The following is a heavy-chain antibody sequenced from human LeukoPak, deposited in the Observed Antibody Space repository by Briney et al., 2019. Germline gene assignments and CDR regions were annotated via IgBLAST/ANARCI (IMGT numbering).Heavy chain of an antibody. CDR2: IIPIFGTA. CDR1: GYTFTNYG. D-gene: IGHD3-22*01. J-gene: IGHJ2*01. CDR3: ARVDFGDYYDQTRLGYFDL. V-gene: IGHV1-69*13. Sequence: SVKVSCKASGYTFTNYGISWVRQAPGQGLEWMGGIIPIFGTANYAQKFQGRVTITADESTSTAYMELSSLRSEDTAVYYCARVDFGDYYDQTRLGYFDLWGRGTLVTVSS.